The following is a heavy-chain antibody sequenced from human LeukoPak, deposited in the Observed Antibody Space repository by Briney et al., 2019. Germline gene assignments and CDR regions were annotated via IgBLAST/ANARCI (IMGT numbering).Heavy chain of an antibody. CDR3: ARRGGSSSRRSPIDY. CDR2: IKQDGSQR. CDR1: GFTFSQYW. D-gene: IGHD6-6*01. V-gene: IGHV3-7*01. Sequence: GGSLRLSCAASGFTFSQYWMSWVRQAPGKGPEWVANIKQDGSQRYYVDSVRGRFTISRDNAKNSLFLQMNGLRAEDTAVYYCARRGGSSSRRSPIDYWGQGTLVTVSS. J-gene: IGHJ4*02.